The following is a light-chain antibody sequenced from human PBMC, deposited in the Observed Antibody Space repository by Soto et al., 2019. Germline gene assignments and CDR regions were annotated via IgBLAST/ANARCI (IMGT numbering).Light chain of an antibody. CDR2: DVS. V-gene: IGLV2-11*01. CDR3: CSYAGSYTWV. CDR1: SSDVGGFNY. Sequence: QSALTRPRSLSGSPGQSVTISCTGTSSDVGGFNYVSWYQQHPGKAPKLVIYDVSKRPSGVPDRFSGSKSGNTASLTISGLQAEDEADYYCCSYAGSYTWVFGGGTKLTVL. J-gene: IGLJ3*02.